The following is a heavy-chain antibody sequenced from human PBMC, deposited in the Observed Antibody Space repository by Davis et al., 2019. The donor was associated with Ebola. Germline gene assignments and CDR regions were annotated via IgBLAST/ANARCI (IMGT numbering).Heavy chain of an antibody. CDR2: IKQDGSEK. D-gene: IGHD2-2*01. V-gene: IGHV3-7*01. CDR3: ARVGYCSSTSCFLYYYYGMDV. CDR1: GFTFSSYW. Sequence: PGGSLRLSCAASGFTFSSYWMSWVRQAPGKGLEWVANIKQDGSEKYYVDSVKGRFTISRDNAKNSLYLQMNSLRAEDTAVYYCARVGYCSSTSCFLYYYYGMDVWGQGTTVTVSS. J-gene: IGHJ6*02.